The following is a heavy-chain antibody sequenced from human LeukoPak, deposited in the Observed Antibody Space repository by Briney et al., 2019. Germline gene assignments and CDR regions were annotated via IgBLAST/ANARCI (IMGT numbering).Heavy chain of an antibody. J-gene: IGHJ6*03. CDR1: GSTFSSYG. CDR2: IRYDGSNK. CDR3: AKDLIVVVPAAIRIFEEYYYYYMDV. Sequence: GGSLRLSCAASGSTFSSYGMHWVRQAPGKGLEWVAFIRYDGSNKYYADSVKGRFTISRDNSKNTLYLQMNSLRAEDTAVYYCAKDLIVVVPAAIRIFEEYYYYYMDVWGKGTTVTVSS. D-gene: IGHD2-2*01. V-gene: IGHV3-30*02.